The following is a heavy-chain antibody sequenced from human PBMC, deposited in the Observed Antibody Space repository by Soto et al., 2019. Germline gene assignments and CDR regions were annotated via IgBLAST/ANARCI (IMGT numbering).Heavy chain of an antibody. CDR1: GGSISSYY. Sequence: SETLSLTCTVSGGSISSYYWSWIRQPPGKGLEWIGYIYYSGSTNYNPSLKSRVTISVDTSKNQFSLKLSSMTAADTAVYYCARENDYGDYDWFDPWGQGTLVTAPQ. CDR2: IYYSGST. V-gene: IGHV4-59*01. J-gene: IGHJ5*02. CDR3: ARENDYGDYDWFDP. D-gene: IGHD4-17*01.